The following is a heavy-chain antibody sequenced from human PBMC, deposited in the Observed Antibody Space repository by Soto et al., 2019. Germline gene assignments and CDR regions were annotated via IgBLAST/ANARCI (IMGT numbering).Heavy chain of an antibody. D-gene: IGHD4-4*01. V-gene: IGHV3-74*01. CDR2: INSDGSST. CDR3: ARDVVGYSNPYYYYYYGMDV. J-gene: IGHJ6*02. Sequence: PGGSLRLSCAASGFTFSSYWMHWVRQAPGKGLVWVSRINSDGSSTSYADSVKGRFTISRGNAKNTLYLQMNSLRAEDTAVYYCARDVVGYSNPYYYYYYGMDVWGQGTTVTVSS. CDR1: GFTFSSYW.